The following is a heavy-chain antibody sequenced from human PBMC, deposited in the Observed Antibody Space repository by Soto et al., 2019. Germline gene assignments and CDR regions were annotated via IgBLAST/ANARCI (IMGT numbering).Heavy chain of an antibody. CDR3: ARDDNDILTGYHYDAFDI. V-gene: IGHV1-18*01. D-gene: IGHD3-9*01. CDR2: ISAYNGNT. Sequence: QVQLVQSGAEVKKPGASVKVSCKASGYTFTSYGISWVRQAPGQGLEWMGWISAYNGNTNYAQKLQGRVTMTTDTSTSTAYMELRSLRSDDTAVYYCARDDNDILTGYHYDAFDIWGQGTMVTVSS. J-gene: IGHJ3*02. CDR1: GYTFTSYG.